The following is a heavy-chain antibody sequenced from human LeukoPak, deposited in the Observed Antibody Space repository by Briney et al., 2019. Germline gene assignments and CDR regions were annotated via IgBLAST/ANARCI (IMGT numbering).Heavy chain of an antibody. Sequence: GASVKVSCKASGYTFTGYYMHWVRQAPGQGLEWLGWINSDSGDSHYAQKFQGRVTMTRDTSISTAYMELSRLKSDDTAIYYCARFYESSCFDIWGQGTMVTVSS. CDR2: INSDSGDS. CDR3: ARFYESSCFDI. V-gene: IGHV1-2*02. CDR1: GYTFTGYY. D-gene: IGHD3-22*01. J-gene: IGHJ3*02.